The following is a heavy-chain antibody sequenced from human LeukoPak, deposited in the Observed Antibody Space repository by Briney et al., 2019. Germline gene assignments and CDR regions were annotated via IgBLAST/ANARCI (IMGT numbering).Heavy chain of an antibody. V-gene: IGHV4-30-2*01. CDR2: IYHSGST. J-gene: IGHJ4*02. CDR3: ARDEYKADAY. CDR1: GGSISSGGYS. D-gene: IGHD2/OR15-2a*01. Sequence: SQTLSLTCAVSGGSISSGGYSWSWIRQPPGKGLEWIGYIYHSGSTYYNPSLKSRVTISVDRSKNQFSLKLSSVTAADTAVYYCARDEYKADAYWGQGTLVTVSS.